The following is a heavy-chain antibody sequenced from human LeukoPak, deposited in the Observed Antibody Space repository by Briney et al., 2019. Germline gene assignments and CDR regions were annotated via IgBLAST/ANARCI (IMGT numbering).Heavy chain of an antibody. D-gene: IGHD3-22*01. CDR3: AREGLSTYYYDSSGSEDLDY. Sequence: GGSLRLSCAASGFTFSDYYMSWIRQAPGKGLEWVSYISSSSSYTDYADSVKGRFTISRDNAKNSLYLQMNSLRAEDTAVYHCAREGLSTYYYDSSGSEDLDYWGQGTLVTVSS. J-gene: IGHJ4*02. V-gene: IGHV3-11*05. CDR1: GFTFSDYY. CDR2: ISSSSSYT.